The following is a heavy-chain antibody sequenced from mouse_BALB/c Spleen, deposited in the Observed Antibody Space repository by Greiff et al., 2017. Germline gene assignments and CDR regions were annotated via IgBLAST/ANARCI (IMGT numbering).Heavy chain of an antibody. D-gene: IGHD1-2*01. Sequence: DVKLVESGGGLVKPGGSLKLSCAASGFTFSDYYMYWVRQTPEKRLEWVATISDGGSYTYYPDSVKGRFTISRDNAKNNLYLQMSSLKSEDTAMYYCARGPITTATGQGYWGQGTTLTVSS. CDR2: ISDGGSYT. CDR3: ARGPITTATGQGY. V-gene: IGHV5-4*02. CDR1: GFTFSDYY. J-gene: IGHJ2*01.